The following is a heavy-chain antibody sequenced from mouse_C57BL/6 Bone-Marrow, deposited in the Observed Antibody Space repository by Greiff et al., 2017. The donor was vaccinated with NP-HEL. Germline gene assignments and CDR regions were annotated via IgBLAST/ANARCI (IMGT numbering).Heavy chain of an antibody. J-gene: IGHJ2*01. Sequence: VQLQQSGAELARPGASVKLSCKASGYTFTSYGISWVKQRTGQGLEWIGEIYPRSGNTYYNEKFKGKAKLTADKSSSTAYMELRSLTSEDSAVYFCAREGGYGNYDYFDYWGQGTTLTVSS. CDR3: AREGGYGNYDYFDY. CDR2: IYPRSGNT. D-gene: IGHD2-1*01. V-gene: IGHV1-81*01. CDR1: GYTFTSYG.